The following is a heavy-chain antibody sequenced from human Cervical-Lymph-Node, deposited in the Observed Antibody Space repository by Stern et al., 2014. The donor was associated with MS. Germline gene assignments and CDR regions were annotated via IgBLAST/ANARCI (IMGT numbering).Heavy chain of an antibody. Sequence: QVQLVQSGAEVKKPGASVKVSCNASGYTFTSYDINWVRQGTAQGLEWMGWMNPYSGNAVYAQKFQGRFTMTRSTSTSTAYLELTSLRSEDTAVFYCARGRELLSLDYWGQGTLVTVSS. CDR3: ARGRELLSLDY. CDR2: MNPYSGNA. CDR1: GYTFTSYD. J-gene: IGHJ4*02. D-gene: IGHD1-26*01. V-gene: IGHV1-8*01.